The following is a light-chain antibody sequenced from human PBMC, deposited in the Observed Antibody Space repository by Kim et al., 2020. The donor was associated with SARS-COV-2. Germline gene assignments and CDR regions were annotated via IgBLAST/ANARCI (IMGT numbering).Light chain of an antibody. J-gene: IGKJ4*01. CDR3: QQYGSSPLT. V-gene: IGKV3D-20*01. Sequence: LAPGQSASLACGASHDVGSSLVWSQPYPGLAPRLLIYGASSRVTGIPDRFSGRASGTDFALTISSLEPEYFAVYYCQQYGSSPLTFRGGTKVDIK. CDR2: GAS. CDR1: HDVGSS.